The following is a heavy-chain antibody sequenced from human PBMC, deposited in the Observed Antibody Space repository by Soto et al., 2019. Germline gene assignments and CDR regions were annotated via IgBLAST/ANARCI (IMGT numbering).Heavy chain of an antibody. CDR3: ARGGDYYDSSGYYGPGYFDL. V-gene: IGHV4-30-4*01. Sequence: QVQLQESGPGLVKPSQTLSLTCTVSGGSISSGDYYWSWIRQPPGKGLEWIGYIYYSGSTYYNPSIKSRVTISVDTSKNQFSLKLSSVTAADTAVYYCARGGDYYDSSGYYGPGYFDLWGRGTLVTVSS. CDR1: GGSISSGDYY. CDR2: IYYSGST. D-gene: IGHD3-22*01. J-gene: IGHJ2*01.